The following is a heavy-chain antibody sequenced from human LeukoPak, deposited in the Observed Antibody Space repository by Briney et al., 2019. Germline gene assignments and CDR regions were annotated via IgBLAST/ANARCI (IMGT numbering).Heavy chain of an antibody. CDR1: TGSISSSSYY. Sequence: SETLSLTCTVSTGSISSSSYYWSWIRQPPGKGLEWIGSIYYSGSTYYNPSLKSRVTVSVDTSKNQFSLKLSSVTAADTAVYYCARLIAVGYNWFDRWGQGTLVTVSS. J-gene: IGHJ5*02. CDR2: IYYSGST. D-gene: IGHD2-15*01. CDR3: ARLIAVGYNWFDR. V-gene: IGHV4-39*01.